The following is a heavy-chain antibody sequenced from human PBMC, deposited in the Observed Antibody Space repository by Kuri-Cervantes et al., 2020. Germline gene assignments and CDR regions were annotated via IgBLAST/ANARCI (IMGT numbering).Heavy chain of an antibody. CDR1: GFTFSNYW. Sequence: GGSLRLSCAASGFTFSNYWINWVRQAPGKGLEWVANIKQDGSEKYYVDAVKGRFTISRDNAKNSLYLQMNSLRAEDTAVYYCARSKGERYYYYYGMDVWGQGTTVTVSS. V-gene: IGHV3-7*03. CDR3: ARSKGERYYYYYGMDV. J-gene: IGHJ6*02. D-gene: IGHD3-16*01. CDR2: IKQDGSEK.